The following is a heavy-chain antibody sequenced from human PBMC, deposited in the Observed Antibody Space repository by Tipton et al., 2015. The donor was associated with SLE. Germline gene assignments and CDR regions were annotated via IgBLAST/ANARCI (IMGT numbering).Heavy chain of an antibody. J-gene: IGHJ6*03. V-gene: IGHV4-59*11. CDR1: GDSISNHY. CDR2: IYYSGST. Sequence: TLSLTCTFSGDSISNHYWSWIRQPPGKGLEWIGYIYYSGSTNYNPSLRSRVTMSLDMSKNQFSLKLSSVTAADTAVYYCAGYYNYMDVWGKGTTVTVSS. D-gene: IGHD3-10*01. CDR3: AGYYNYMDV.